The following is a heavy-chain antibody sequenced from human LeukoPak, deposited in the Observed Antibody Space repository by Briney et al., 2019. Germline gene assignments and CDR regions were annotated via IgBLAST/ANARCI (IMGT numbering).Heavy chain of an antibody. V-gene: IGHV4-31*03. D-gene: IGHD2-15*01. CDR2: IYYSGST. CDR3: ARVVVVAAPVAEYFQH. CDR1: GVSISSGGYY. Sequence: SETLSLTCTVSGVSISSGGYYWSWIRQHPGKGLEWIGYIYYSGSTYYNPSLKSRVTISVDTSKNQFSLKLSSVTAADTAVYYCARVVVVAAPVAEYFQHWGQGTLVTVSS. J-gene: IGHJ1*01.